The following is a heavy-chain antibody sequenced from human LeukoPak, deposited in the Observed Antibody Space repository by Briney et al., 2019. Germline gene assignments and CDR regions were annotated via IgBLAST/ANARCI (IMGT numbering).Heavy chain of an antibody. CDR1: GFTFSSYG. CDR2: IKQDGSEK. V-gene: IGHV3-7*03. J-gene: IGHJ4*02. D-gene: IGHD2-15*01. Sequence: PGGSLRLSCAASGFTFSSYGMHWVRQAPGKGLEWVANIKQDGSEKYYVDSVNGRFTISRDNAKNSLYLQMDCLRADDTAVYYCARDEGYCRGGTCYSTNWGQGTRVTVSS. CDR3: ARDEGYCRGGTCYSTN.